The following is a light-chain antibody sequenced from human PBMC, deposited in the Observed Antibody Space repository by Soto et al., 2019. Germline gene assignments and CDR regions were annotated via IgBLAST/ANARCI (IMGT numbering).Light chain of an antibody. CDR2: YDD. J-gene: IGLJ1*01. V-gene: IGLV1-36*01. CDR1: SSDMGNYA. CDR3: ATWDDSLNAYV. Sequence: QSVLTQPPSVSAAPGQKVTISCSGSSSDMGNYAVSWYQQLPGTAPKLLIYYDDLKPSGVSKRFSGSKSGTSASLAISGLQSEDEADYYCATWDDSLNAYVFGIGTKLTVL.